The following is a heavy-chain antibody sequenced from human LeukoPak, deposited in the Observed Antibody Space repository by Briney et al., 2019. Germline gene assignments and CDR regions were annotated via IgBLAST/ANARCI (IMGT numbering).Heavy chain of an antibody. CDR3: ATYSGIAAAGTKPIDY. CDR1: GGSISSGGYY. V-gene: IGHV4-30-2*01. J-gene: IGHJ4*02. Sequence: SETLSLTCTVSGGSISSGGYYWSWIRQPPGKGLEWIGYIYHSGSTYYNPSLKSRVTISVDRSKNQFSLKLSSVTAADTAVYYCATYSGIAAAGTKPIDYWGQGTLVTVSS. D-gene: IGHD6-13*01. CDR2: IYHSGST.